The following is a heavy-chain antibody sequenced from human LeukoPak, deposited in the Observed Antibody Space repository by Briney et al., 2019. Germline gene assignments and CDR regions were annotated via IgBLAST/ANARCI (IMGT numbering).Heavy chain of an antibody. Sequence: GSLRLSCAASGFTFSSYSMIWVRPAPGKGLEFISSISDRGRDIYYADSMKGRFTTSRDNAKNLLFLQMDSLRAEDTAVYYCARVIVRRVDTTEMDYWGQGTLVTVSS. V-gene: IGHV3-21*06. J-gene: IGHJ4*02. CDR3: ARVIVRRVDTTEMDY. CDR2: ISDRGRDI. D-gene: IGHD5-18*01. CDR1: GFTFSSYS.